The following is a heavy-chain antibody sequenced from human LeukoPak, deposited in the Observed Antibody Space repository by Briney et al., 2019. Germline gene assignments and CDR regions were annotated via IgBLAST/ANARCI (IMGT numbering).Heavy chain of an antibody. CDR1: GFTFSNYA. J-gene: IGHJ4*02. Sequence: GGSLRLSCAASGFTFSNYAMSWVRQAPGKGLEWVSAFSGSGGSTYYADSVKGRFTISRDNSKNTLYLQMNSPRAEDTAVYYCAKDVGYCSSTTCYKPFDYWGQGTLVTVSS. CDR2: FSGSGGST. D-gene: IGHD2-2*02. V-gene: IGHV3-23*01. CDR3: AKDVGYCSSTTCYKPFDY.